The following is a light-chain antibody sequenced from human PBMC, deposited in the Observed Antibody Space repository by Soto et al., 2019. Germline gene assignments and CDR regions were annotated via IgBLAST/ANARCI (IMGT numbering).Light chain of an antibody. CDR2: SAS. CDR1: QSVMSIY. CDR3: QHYGSSQET. Sequence: EIVLTQSPGTLYLSPGERATLSCRASQSVMSIYLAWYQQKPGQAPRLLIYSASSRATGIPDRFSGSGSGTDFTLTITKLEPEDFAVYYCQHYGSSQETFGQGTKVEI. J-gene: IGKJ1*01. V-gene: IGKV3-20*01.